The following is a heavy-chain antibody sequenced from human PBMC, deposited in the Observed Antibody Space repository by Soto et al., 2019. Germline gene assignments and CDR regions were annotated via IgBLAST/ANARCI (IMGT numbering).Heavy chain of an antibody. J-gene: IGHJ4*02. D-gene: IGHD4-17*01. Sequence: QITLKESGPTLVKPTQTLTLTCTFSEFSLTTSGVGVGWFRQPPGKALEWLAVIYWDDSKHYSPSLKSRLTISKDTSKNQVVLTMNNMDPVDTATYYCTHKGYGDYPLDYWGQGTLVTVSS. V-gene: IGHV2-5*02. CDR3: THKGYGDYPLDY. CDR2: IYWDDSK. CDR1: EFSLTTSGVG.